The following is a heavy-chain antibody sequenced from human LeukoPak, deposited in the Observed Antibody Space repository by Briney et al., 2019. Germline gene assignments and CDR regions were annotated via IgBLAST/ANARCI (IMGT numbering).Heavy chain of an antibody. Sequence: ASVKVCCKASGYTFTGYYMHWVRQAPGQGLEWMGWINPNSGGTNYAQKFQGRVTMTRDASISTAYMELSRLRSDDTAVYYCARAGHYYYDSSGYYYWGQGTLVTVSS. V-gene: IGHV1-2*02. D-gene: IGHD3-22*01. CDR1: GYTFTGYY. CDR2: INPNSGGT. CDR3: ARAGHYYYDSSGYYY. J-gene: IGHJ4*02.